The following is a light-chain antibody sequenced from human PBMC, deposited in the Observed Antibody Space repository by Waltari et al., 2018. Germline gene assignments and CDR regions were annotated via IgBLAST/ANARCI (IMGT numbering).Light chain of an antibody. CDR2: WVS. J-gene: IGKJ1*01. CDR3: QQYCTTPWT. V-gene: IGKV4-1*01. Sequence: DIVMTQSPDSLAVSLGERATINCKSSQSVVYSSNNKNFLAWYQQKAGQPPKLLIYWVSTRESGVPDRFSGSGSGTDFTLTISSLQAEDVAVYYCQQYCTTPWTFGQGTKVEIK. CDR1: QSVVYSSNNKNF.